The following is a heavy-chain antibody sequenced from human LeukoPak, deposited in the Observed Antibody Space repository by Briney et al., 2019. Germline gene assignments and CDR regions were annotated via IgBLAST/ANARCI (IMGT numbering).Heavy chain of an antibody. V-gene: IGHV3-23*01. Sequence: AGGSLRLSCAASGFTFSSYAMSWVRQAPGKGLEWVSAISGSGGSTYYADSVKGRFTISRDNSKNTLYLQMNSLRAEDTAVYYCAKGGFLTTIPDYWGQGTLVTVSS. D-gene: IGHD4-4*01. CDR2: ISGSGGST. CDR1: GFTFSSYA. CDR3: AKGGFLTTIPDY. J-gene: IGHJ4*02.